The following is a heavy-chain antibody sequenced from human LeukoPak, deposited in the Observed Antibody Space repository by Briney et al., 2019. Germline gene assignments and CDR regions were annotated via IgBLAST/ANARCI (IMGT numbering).Heavy chain of an antibody. CDR3: ARNASDSGTSYFDY. CDR1: GGSISSSGYY. CDR2: IYYSGST. V-gene: IGHV4-39*01. J-gene: IGHJ4*02. D-gene: IGHD1-26*01. Sequence: SETLSLTCTVSGGSISSSGYYWGWIRQPPGKGLEWIGSIYYSGSTSYNPSLKSRVTISVDTSKNQFSLKLGSVTAADTAVYYCARNASDSGTSYFDYWGQGTLVTVSS.